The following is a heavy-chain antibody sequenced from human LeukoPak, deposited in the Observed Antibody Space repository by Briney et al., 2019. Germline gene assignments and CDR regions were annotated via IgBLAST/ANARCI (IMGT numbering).Heavy chain of an antibody. D-gene: IGHD3-22*01. CDR2: IYYSGST. V-gene: IGHV4-38-2*02. J-gene: IGHJ5*02. Sequence: SETLSLTCTVSGYSISSGYYWGWIRQPPGKGLEWIGSIYYSGSTYYNPSLKSRVTISVDTSKNQFSLKLSSVTAADTAVYYCARDYYDSSGYLDWFDPWGQGTLVTVSS. CDR3: ARDYYDSSGYLDWFDP. CDR1: GYSISSGYY.